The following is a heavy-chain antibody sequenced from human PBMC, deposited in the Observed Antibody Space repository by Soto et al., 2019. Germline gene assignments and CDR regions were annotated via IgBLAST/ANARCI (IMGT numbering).Heavy chain of an antibody. CDR2: TYYRSKWYT. D-gene: IGHD4-17*01. V-gene: IGHV6-1*01. CDR3: ANSHTNFGDWPFDS. J-gene: IGHJ4*02. CDR1: GDSVSSYSAG. Sequence: SQTLSLTCAISGDSVSSYSAGWNWIRQSPSRGLEWLGRTYYRSKWYTDYAVSVKSRITINQDTSKNQFSLQLNSVTPEDTAVYYCANSHTNFGDWPFDSWGQGILVTVSS.